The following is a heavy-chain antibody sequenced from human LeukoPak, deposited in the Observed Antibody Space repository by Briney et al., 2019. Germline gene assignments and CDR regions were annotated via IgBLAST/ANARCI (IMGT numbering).Heavy chain of an antibody. V-gene: IGHV3-23*01. J-gene: IGHJ6*03. D-gene: IGHD3-10*01. CDR3: AKDGGAVYYYYYYMDV. CDR2: ISGSGGST. Sequence: PGGSLRLSCAASGFTFSSYAMSWVRQAPGKGLEWVSAISGSGGSTYYADSVKGRFTISRDNSKNTLYLQMNSLRAEDTAVYYCAKDGGAVYYYYYYMDVWGKGTTVTVSS. CDR1: GFTFSSYA.